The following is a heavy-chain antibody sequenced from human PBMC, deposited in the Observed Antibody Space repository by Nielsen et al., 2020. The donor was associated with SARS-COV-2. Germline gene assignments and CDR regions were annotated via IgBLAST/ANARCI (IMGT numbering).Heavy chain of an antibody. Sequence: GGSLRLSCAASGFTFSSYAMHWVRQAPGKGLEWVAVISYDGSNKYYADSVKGRFTISRDNSKNTLYLQMNSLRAEDTAVYYCARLTTVTTFGLIDIWGQGTMVTVSS. CDR2: ISYDGSNK. CDR1: GFTFSSYA. V-gene: IGHV3-30-3*01. D-gene: IGHD4-17*01. J-gene: IGHJ3*02. CDR3: ARLTTVTTFGLIDI.